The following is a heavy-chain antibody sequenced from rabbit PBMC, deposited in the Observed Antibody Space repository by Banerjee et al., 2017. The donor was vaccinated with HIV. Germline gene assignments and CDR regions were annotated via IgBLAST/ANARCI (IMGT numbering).Heavy chain of an antibody. J-gene: IGHJ2*01. V-gene: IGHV1S45*01. CDR1: GFDLSSYYY. D-gene: IGHD3-1*01. CDR2: IYAGSSGST. CDR3: ALDRYGLDAFDP. Sequence: QQHLEESGGGLVKAGGTLTLTCKASGFDLSSYYYMCWVRQAPGKGLEWIACIYAGSSGSTYYASWAKGRFTISKTSSTTVTLQMTSLTAADTATYFCALDRYGLDAFDPWGQGTLVTVS.